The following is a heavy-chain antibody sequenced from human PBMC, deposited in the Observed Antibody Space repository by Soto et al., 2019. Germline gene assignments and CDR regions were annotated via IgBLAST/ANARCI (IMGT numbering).Heavy chain of an antibody. CDR2: TYYRSRWYN. V-gene: IGHV6-1*01. Sequence: QVQLQESGPGLVKPSQTLSLTCAISGDSVSRNSAAWNWIRQSPSRGLEWLGRTYYRSRWYNDYAVSVKSRITVNPDTSKNQFSLQLTSVTPEDTAVNYCAGTTSHYWYYMDVWGKGTTVTVSS. D-gene: IGHD1-7*01. CDR3: AGTTSHYWYYMDV. CDR1: GDSVSRNSAA. J-gene: IGHJ6*03.